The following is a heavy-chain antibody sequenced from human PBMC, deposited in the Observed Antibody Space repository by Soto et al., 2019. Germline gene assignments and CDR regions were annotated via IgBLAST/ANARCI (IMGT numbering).Heavy chain of an antibody. D-gene: IGHD5-18*01. CDR1: GDSVTSGHW. CDR3: AAHRGSTYGPLDY. Sequence: QVQLRESGPGQVKPSETLSLTCTVSGDSVTSGHWWTWVRQSPRDGLQWIGEIFHTGTTNYFPALQRRVSMSLDKSKNQFSLKLTSMTAADTAVYYCAAHRGSTYGPLDYWGRGTLVNVSS. V-gene: IGHV4-4*02. J-gene: IGHJ4*02. CDR2: IFHTGTT.